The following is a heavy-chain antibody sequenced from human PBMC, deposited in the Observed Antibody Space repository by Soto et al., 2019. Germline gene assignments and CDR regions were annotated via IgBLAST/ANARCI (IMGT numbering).Heavy chain of an antibody. CDR2: INPNSGGT. V-gene: IGHV1-2*04. J-gene: IGHJ2*01. CDR1: GYTFTGYY. D-gene: IGHD3-10*01. CDR3: ARAGSGSYRPYWYFDL. Sequence: QVQLVQSGAEVKKPGASVKVSCKASGYTFTGYYMHWVRQAPGQGLEWMGWINPNSGGTNYAQKFQGWVTMTRDTSISTAYMELSRLRSDDTAVYYCARAGSGSYRPYWYFDLWGRGTLVTVSS.